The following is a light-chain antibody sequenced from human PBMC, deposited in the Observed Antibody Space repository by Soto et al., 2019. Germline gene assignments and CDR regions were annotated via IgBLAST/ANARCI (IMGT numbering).Light chain of an antibody. J-gene: IGLJ1*01. V-gene: IGLV1-44*01. CDR1: ISNIGSHT. CDR3: AAWDDRIYV. Sequence: QSALTQPASASGAPGQTVTISCSGSISNIGSHTVNWYQHLPGTAPKLLIYSNTQRPLGVPFRFSGSKSGTSASLAISGLQSEDEAEYYCAAWDDRIYVFGTGTKVTVL. CDR2: SNT.